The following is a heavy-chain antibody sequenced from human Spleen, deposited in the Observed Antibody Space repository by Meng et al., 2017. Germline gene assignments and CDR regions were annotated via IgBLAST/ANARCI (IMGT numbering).Heavy chain of an antibody. D-gene: IGHD3-10*01. CDR3: AIGVISVVDY. Sequence: ASVKVSCKTSGYTFSDYYMHWMRQAPGQGLEWLGRIDPNSGVTNYAQKFRGRVTMTRDTSTSTADMELRRLRSDDTAMYYCAIGVISVVDYWGQGTLVTVSS. CDR2: IDPNSGVT. V-gene: IGHV1-2*06. CDR1: GYTFSDYY. J-gene: IGHJ4*02.